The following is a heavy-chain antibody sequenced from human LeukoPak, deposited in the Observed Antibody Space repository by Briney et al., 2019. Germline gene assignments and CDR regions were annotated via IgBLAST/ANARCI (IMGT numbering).Heavy chain of an antibody. V-gene: IGHV3-23*01. J-gene: IGHJ4*02. Sequence: XEWVSAIXGSGGSTYYADSVKVRFTISRDNSKNTLYLQINSLRAEDTAVYYCAKSALRFLEWLDTFYFDYWGQGPLVPVSS. CDR3: AKSALRFLEWLDTFYFDY. D-gene: IGHD3-3*01. CDR2: IXGSGGST.